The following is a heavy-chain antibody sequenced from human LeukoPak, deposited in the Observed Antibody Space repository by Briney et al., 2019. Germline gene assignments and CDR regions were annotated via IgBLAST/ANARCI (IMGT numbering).Heavy chain of an antibody. V-gene: IGHV3-23*01. D-gene: IGHD2-2*01. Sequence: GRSLRLSCAASGFTFSSYAMSWVRQAPGKGLEWVSGISASGGSTYYADSVKGRFTISRDNSKNTLYLQMNSLRAEDTAVYYCAKEGYCSSTSCGNGMDVWGQGTTVTVSS. CDR1: GFTFSSYA. J-gene: IGHJ6*02. CDR3: AKEGYCSSTSCGNGMDV. CDR2: ISASGGST.